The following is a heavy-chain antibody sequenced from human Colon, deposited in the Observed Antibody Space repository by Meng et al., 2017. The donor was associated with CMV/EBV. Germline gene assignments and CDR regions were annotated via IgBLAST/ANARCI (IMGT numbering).Heavy chain of an antibody. V-gene: IGHV1-46*01. CDR3: ATEIPGSAYFDY. J-gene: IGHJ4*02. D-gene: IGHD2-21*01. CDR1: GDTFTPHH. Sequence: CKSSGDTFTPHHVHWVRQAPGQGPEWMGIIFNTNGDTKIAQSFQGRVTVTRDTSTSTVYMDLSSLGSEDTAVYYCATEIPGSAYFDYWGQGTLVTVSS. CDR2: IFNTNGDT.